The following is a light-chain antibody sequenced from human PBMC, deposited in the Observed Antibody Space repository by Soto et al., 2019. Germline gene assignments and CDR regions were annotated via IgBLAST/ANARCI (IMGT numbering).Light chain of an antibody. CDR1: RSVNNNY. CDR3: HQHGGSPET. CDR2: GAS. Sequence: EIVLTQSPGTLSFSPLERSTLSCRASRSVNNNYLAWYQQKPGQAPRLLIFGASSRATGIPDRFIGSGSGTEFILTISRLEPDDFAIYHCHQHGGSPETFGQGTKVDIK. V-gene: IGKV3-20*01. J-gene: IGKJ1*01.